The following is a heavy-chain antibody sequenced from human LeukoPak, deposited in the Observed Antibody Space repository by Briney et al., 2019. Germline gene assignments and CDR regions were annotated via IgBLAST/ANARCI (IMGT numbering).Heavy chain of an antibody. CDR1: GGSISSGDYY. CDR3: AREVGPADYYDSSGYYNWFDP. CDR2: IYYSGSS. Sequence: SETLSLTCTVSGGSISSGDYYWSWIRQPPGKGLGWIGYIYYSGSSYYNPSLKSRVTISVDTSKNQFSLRLSSVTAADTAVYYCAREVGPADYYDSSGYYNWFDPWGQGTLVTVSS. D-gene: IGHD3-22*01. V-gene: IGHV4-30-4*01. J-gene: IGHJ5*02.